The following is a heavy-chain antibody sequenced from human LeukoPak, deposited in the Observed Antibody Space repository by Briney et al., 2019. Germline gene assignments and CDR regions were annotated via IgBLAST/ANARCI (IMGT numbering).Heavy chain of an antibody. Sequence: GGSLRLSCAASGFTFSSYSMNWVRQAPGKGLEWVSSISSSSSYIYYADSVKGRFTISRDNAKNSLYLQMNSLRAEDTAVYYCARDPSAVGYCSSTSCYTGLRGGYRGQGTLVTVSS. CDR3: ARDPSAVGYCSSTSCYTGLRGGY. D-gene: IGHD2-2*02. J-gene: IGHJ4*02. V-gene: IGHV3-21*01. CDR1: GFTFSSYS. CDR2: ISSSSSYI.